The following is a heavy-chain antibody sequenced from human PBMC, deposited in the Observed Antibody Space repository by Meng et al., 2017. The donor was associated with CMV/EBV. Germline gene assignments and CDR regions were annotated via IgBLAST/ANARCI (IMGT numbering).Heavy chain of an antibody. D-gene: IGHD6-6*01. CDR3: ARAVGRAALTYYYGMDV. J-gene: IGHJ6*02. CDR2: IYSGGST. CDR1: GFTVSSNY. V-gene: IGHV3-53*01. Sequence: ETLSLTCAASGFTVSSNYMSWVRQAPGKGLEWVSVIYSGGSTYYADSVKGRFTISRDNSKNTLYLQMNSLRAEDTAVYYCARAVGRAALTYYYGMDVWGQGTTVTVSS.